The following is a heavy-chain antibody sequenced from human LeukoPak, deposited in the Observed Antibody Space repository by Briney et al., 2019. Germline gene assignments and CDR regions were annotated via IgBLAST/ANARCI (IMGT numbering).Heavy chain of an antibody. Sequence: PSETLSLTCTVSGGSVSSGSYYWSWIRQPPGKGLEWIGYIYYSGSTNYNPSLKSRVTISVDTSKNQFSLKLSSVTAADTAVYYCARATKIVVVPAAASSRYYYYYGMDVWGKGTTVTVSS. CDR1: GGSVSSGSYY. J-gene: IGHJ6*04. V-gene: IGHV4-61*01. CDR2: IYYSGST. CDR3: ARATKIVVVPAAASSRYYYYYGMDV. D-gene: IGHD2-2*01.